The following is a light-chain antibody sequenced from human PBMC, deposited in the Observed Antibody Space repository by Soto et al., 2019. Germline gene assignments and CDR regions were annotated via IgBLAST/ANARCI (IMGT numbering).Light chain of an antibody. J-gene: IGKJ2*01. V-gene: IGKV1-13*02. Sequence: AIQLTQSPSSLSASVGDRVTITCRASQGISSALAWYQQKPGKAPKLLIYDASSLESGVPSRFSGSGSGTDFTLTISSPQPEDFPTYYGLQFNTYPYTFGQGTMLEIK. CDR3: LQFNTYPYT. CDR2: DAS. CDR1: QGISSA.